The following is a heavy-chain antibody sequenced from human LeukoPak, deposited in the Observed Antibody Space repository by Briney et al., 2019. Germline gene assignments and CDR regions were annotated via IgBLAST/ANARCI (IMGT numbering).Heavy chain of an antibody. J-gene: IGHJ3*02. D-gene: IGHD4-11*01. CDR3: ARVGGWARQDYRGDTFHI. CDR2: ISPYHGDT. CDR1: GYIFSNFG. Sequence: GASVKVSCKTSGYIFSNFGISWVRQAPGQGLEWMGWISPYHGDTDYAENLQGGVTWTTDTSTSTAYMELRSLTSADTAVYYCARVGGWARQDYRGDTFHIWGQGTVVTVSS. V-gene: IGHV1-18*01.